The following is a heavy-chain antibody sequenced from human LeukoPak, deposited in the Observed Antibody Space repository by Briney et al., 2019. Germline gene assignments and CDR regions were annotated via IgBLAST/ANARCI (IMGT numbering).Heavy chain of an antibody. Sequence: GGSLRLSCAASGFTFSSYSMNWVRQAPGKGLDWVSSISSSSSYIYYADSVKGPFTISRDNAKNSLYLQMNSLRAEDTAVYYCARDNGGYYDSSRSQGYWGEGTLVTVSS. V-gene: IGHV3-21*01. CDR3: ARDNGGYYDSSRSQGY. J-gene: IGHJ4*02. CDR1: GFTFSSYS. CDR2: ISSSSSYI. D-gene: IGHD3-3*01.